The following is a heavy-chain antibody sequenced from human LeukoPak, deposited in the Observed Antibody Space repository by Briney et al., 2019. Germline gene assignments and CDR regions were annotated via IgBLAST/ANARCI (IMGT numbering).Heavy chain of an antibody. CDR1: GNXVTGYH. J-gene: IGHJ2*01. CDR3: ATISSGHWYFDL. Sequence: ASVKVSCKASGNXVTGYHVHWVRQAPGQGHEWMGWINANSGVTNYAQTFQGRVTLTRDTSISTAYMELSRLTSDDTAVYYCATISSGHWYFDLWGRGTLVIVSS. D-gene: IGHD6-25*01. CDR2: INANSGVT. V-gene: IGHV1-2*02.